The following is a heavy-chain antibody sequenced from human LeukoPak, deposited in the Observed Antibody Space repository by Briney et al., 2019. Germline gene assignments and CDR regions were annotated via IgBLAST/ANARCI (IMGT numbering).Heavy chain of an antibody. J-gene: IGHJ3*01. V-gene: IGHV3-21*04. CDR2: ITGNTDYI. CDR3: AKDHGLIATDAFDV. Sequence: NPGGSLRLSCAASGLTFRKYTMNWVRQAPGKGLEWVSSITGNTDYIYYAGSVKGRFTISRDNAKNTLFLQMNSLRTDDTAIYYCAKDHGLIATDAFDVWGQGTKVVVSS. D-gene: IGHD6-13*01. CDR1: GLTFRKYT.